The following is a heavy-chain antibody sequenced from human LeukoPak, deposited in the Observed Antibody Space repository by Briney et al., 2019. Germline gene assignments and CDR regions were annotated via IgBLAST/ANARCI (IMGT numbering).Heavy chain of an antibody. V-gene: IGHV3-7*01. J-gene: IGHJ4*02. CDR2: IKQDGSEK. CDR3: ARGGSPVLNFDF. Sequence: GGSLRLSCAASGFTFSSYWMSWVRQAPGKGLEWVANIKQDGSEKNYVGSVKGRFTISRDNAENSLYLQMNSLRAEDTAVYYCARGGSPVLNFDFWGQGTLVTVSP. D-gene: IGHD3-16*01. CDR1: GFTFSSYW.